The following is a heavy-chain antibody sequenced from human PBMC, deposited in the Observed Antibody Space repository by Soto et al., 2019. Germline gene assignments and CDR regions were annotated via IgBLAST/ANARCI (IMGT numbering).Heavy chain of an antibody. V-gene: IGHV3-30*18. Sequence: PGGSLRLSCAASGFTFSSYGMHWVRQAPGKGLEWVAVISYDGSNKYYADSVKGRFTISRDNSKNTLYLQMNSLRAEDTAVYYCAKDTWRAIVVVPAAADYWGQGTLVTVSS. CDR3: AKDTWRAIVVVPAAADY. J-gene: IGHJ4*02. CDR2: ISYDGSNK. CDR1: GFTFSSYG. D-gene: IGHD2-2*01.